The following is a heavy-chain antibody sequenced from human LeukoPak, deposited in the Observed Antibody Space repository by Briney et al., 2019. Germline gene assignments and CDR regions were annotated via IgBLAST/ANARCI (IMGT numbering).Heavy chain of an antibody. CDR3: ARDRGTTFDAFDI. V-gene: IGHV1-69*05. Sequence: ASVKVSCKASGGTFSSYAISWVRQAPGQGLEWMGGIIPIFGTANYAQKFQGRVTITTDESTSTAYMELSSLRSEDTAVHYCARDRGTTFDAFDIWGQGTMVTVSS. CDR1: GGTFSSYA. J-gene: IGHJ3*02. CDR2: IIPIFGTA. D-gene: IGHD1-14*01.